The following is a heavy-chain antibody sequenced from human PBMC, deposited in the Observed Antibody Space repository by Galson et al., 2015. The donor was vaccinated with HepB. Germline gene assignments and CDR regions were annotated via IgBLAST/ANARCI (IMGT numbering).Heavy chain of an antibody. CDR3: AKDGTIVSNSHYHFQY. CDR1: GFSFTRYS. V-gene: IGHV3-21*01. Sequence: SLRLSCAASGFSFTRYSMTRVRQAPGKGLEWVSSITRSGGENYYVDSVKGRFTISRDNAKNSLYLQMNSLRAEDTAMYYCAKDGTIVSNSHYHFQYWGQGTLVTVSS. CDR2: ITRSGGEN. J-gene: IGHJ4*02. D-gene: IGHD2/OR15-2a*01.